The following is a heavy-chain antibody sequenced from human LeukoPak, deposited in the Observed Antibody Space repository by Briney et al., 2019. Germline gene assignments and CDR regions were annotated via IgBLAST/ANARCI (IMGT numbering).Heavy chain of an antibody. J-gene: IGHJ4*02. CDR1: GFTFINYW. CDR2: VNHDGSAT. Sequence: PGGSLRLSCAASGFTFINYWMYWVRQVPGKGLVWVSRVNHDGSATNYADSVKGRFTISRDNSRNTLYLQMNSLRAEDTAVYYCAKDAAGPEYWGQGTLVTVSS. V-gene: IGHV3-74*01. CDR3: AKDAAGPEY. D-gene: IGHD6-13*01.